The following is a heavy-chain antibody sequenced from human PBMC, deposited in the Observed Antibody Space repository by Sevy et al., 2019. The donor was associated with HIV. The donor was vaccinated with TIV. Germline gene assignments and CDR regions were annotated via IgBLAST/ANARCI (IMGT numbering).Heavy chain of an antibody. CDR1: GFTFSSYS. CDR2: ISSSGSYI. D-gene: IGHD3-3*01. Sequence: GGSLRLSCAAFGFTFSSYSMTWVRQAPGKGLEWVSSISSSGSYIYYADSLKGRLTISRNNAKNSLYLQMNSLRAEDTAVYYCATSTLYYDFWSGYSQPAFDYWGQGTLVTVSS. V-gene: IGHV3-21*01. CDR3: ATSTLYYDFWSGYSQPAFDY. J-gene: IGHJ4*02.